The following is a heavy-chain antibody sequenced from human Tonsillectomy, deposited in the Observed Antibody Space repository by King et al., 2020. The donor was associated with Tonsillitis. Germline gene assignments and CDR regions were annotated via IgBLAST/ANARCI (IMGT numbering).Heavy chain of an antibody. V-gene: IGHV4-59*08. J-gene: IGHJ3*02. D-gene: IGHD3-10*01. CDR2: IYYSGST. CDR1: GGSISSYY. Sequence: VQLQESGPGLLKPSETLSLTCTVSGGSISSYYWSWIRQPPGKGLEWIGNIYYSGSTNYNPSLKSRVTISVDTSKNQFSLKLSSVTAADTAVFYCARNFGSGSYDVAFDIWGQGTMVTVSS. CDR3: ARNFGSGSYDVAFDI.